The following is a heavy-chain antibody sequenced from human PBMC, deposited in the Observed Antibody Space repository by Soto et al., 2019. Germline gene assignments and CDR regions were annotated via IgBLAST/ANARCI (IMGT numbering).Heavy chain of an antibody. J-gene: IGHJ6*02. D-gene: IGHD6-25*01. Sequence: PSETLSLTCGVYRGSFSGFYWSWVRQTPGGGLEWIGEINHSGTTNYNPSFQNRVTISVDKSTNNFSLKMTSVTAADAAVYYCARGRGYVYGSNFYGFDVWGQGTTVTVYS. CDR2: INHSGTT. CDR3: ARGRGYVYGSNFYGFDV. CDR1: RGSFSGFY. V-gene: IGHV4-34*01.